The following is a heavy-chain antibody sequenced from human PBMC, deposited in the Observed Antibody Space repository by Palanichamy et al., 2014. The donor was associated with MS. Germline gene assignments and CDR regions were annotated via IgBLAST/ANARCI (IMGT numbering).Heavy chain of an antibody. Sequence: QVRLVQSGDEVKKSGASVKISCKASGYPFRSYYLHWVRQTPGHGLEWVGIINPHNDAATYAQKFQGRVTFTTDTSASTAYMELTSLRFEDTAIFYCVSRGHLPQFDVWGQGTRVSVSS. CDR1: GYPFRSYY. D-gene: IGHD5/OR15-5a*01. CDR2: INPHNDAA. CDR3: VSRGHLPQFDV. J-gene: IGHJ4*02. V-gene: IGHV1-46*01.